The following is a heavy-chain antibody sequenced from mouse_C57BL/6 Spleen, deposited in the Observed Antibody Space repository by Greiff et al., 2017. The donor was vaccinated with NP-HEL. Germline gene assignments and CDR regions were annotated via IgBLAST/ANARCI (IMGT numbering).Heavy chain of an antibody. D-gene: IGHD1-1*01. Sequence: EVQLQQSGPELVKPGASVKISCKASGYTFTDYYMNWVKQSHGKSLEWIGDINPNNGGTSYNQKFKGKATLTVDKSSSTAYMELRSLTSEDSAVYYCAREGTTVVGTWYFDYWGQGTTLTVSS. CDR2: INPNNGGT. J-gene: IGHJ2*01. V-gene: IGHV1-26*01. CDR1: GYTFTDYY. CDR3: AREGTTVVGTWYFDY.